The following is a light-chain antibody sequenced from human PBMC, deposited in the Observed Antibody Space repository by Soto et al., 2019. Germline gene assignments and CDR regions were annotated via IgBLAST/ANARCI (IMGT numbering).Light chain of an antibody. J-gene: IGLJ3*02. V-gene: IGLV2-14*01. CDR2: EVF. CDR3: SSYTGSSTLV. CDR1: TSDIGDYNY. Sequence: QSVLTQPASVSGSPGQSITISCTGTTSDIGDYNYDSWYQQHPGKAPKIIIYEVFHRPSGVSNRFSGSKSGYTASLTISGLQTEDEADYYCSSYTGSSTLVFGGGTKVTVL.